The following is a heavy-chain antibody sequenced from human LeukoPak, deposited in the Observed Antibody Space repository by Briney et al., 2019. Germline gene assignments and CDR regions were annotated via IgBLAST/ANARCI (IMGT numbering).Heavy chain of an antibody. Sequence: GGSLRLSCAASGFTFSSYAMSWVRQAPGKGLEWVSAISGSGSGTYYADSVKGRFTISRDNSKNTLYLQMNSLRAEDTAVYYCAKGDLENWYYFDYWGQGTLVTVSS. V-gene: IGHV3-23*01. D-gene: IGHD1-1*01. CDR3: AKGDLENWYYFDY. J-gene: IGHJ4*02. CDR1: GFTFSSYA. CDR2: ISGSGSGT.